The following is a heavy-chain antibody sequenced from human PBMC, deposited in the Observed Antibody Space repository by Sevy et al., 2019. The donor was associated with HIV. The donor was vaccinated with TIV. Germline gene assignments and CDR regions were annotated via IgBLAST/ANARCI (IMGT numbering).Heavy chain of an antibody. CDR1: GFSFTDFW. CDR2: INQDGSEM. V-gene: IGHV3-7*01. J-gene: IGHJ4*02. Sequence: GGSLRLSCKASGFSFTDFWMQWVRQVPGKGPEWVANINQDGSEMYYVDSVNGRFTISRDNAESALYLQMHGLRAEDAATYFCARRYFDLWGQGTVVTVSS. CDR3: ARRYFDL.